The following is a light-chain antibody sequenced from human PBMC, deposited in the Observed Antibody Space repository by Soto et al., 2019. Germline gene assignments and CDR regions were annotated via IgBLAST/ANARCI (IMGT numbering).Light chain of an antibody. V-gene: IGKV1-5*03. Sequence: DIQMTQSPSTLSASVGDRVTITCRASQSIDSWLAWHQQKPGKAPKLLISKAPNLESGVPSRFSGSGSGTEFTLTISSLQPDDFATYYCQQYNSRRTFGQGTKVDIK. CDR3: QQYNSRRT. J-gene: IGKJ1*01. CDR1: QSIDSW. CDR2: KAP.